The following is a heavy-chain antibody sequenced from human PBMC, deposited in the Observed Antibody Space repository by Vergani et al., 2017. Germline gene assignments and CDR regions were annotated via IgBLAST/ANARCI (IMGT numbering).Heavy chain of an antibody. D-gene: IGHD2-21*01. V-gene: IGHV3-9*01. CDR1: GFTFDDYA. CDR2: ISWNSGSI. J-gene: IGHJ3*02. Sequence: EVQLVESGGGLVQPGRSLRLSCAASGFTFDDYAMHWVRQAPGTGLEWVSGISWNSGSIGYADSVKGRFTISRDNAKNSLYLQMNSLRAEDTALYYCAKDSAYCGGDCYSPYDAFDIWGQGTMVTVSS. CDR3: AKDSAYCGGDCYSPYDAFDI.